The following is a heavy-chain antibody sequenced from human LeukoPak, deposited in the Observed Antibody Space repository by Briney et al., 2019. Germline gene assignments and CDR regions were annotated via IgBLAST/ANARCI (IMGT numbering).Heavy chain of an antibody. CDR2: ISGSGSST. CDR3: ARPRGYSGYDGDY. Sequence: QTGGSLRLSCAASGFTFSSYAMSWVRQAPGKGLEWVSAISGSGSSTYYADSVKGRFTISRDNSKNTLYLQMNSLRAEDTAVYYCARPRGYSGYDGDYWGQGTLVTVSS. V-gene: IGHV3-23*01. J-gene: IGHJ4*02. D-gene: IGHD5-12*01. CDR1: GFTFSSYA.